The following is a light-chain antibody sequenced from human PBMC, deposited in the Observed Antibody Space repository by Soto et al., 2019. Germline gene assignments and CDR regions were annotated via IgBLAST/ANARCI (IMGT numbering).Light chain of an antibody. CDR2: WAS. J-gene: IGKJ2*01. CDR1: QSVFYSSNNKNY. V-gene: IGKV4-1*01. CDR3: EQSYSTPHT. Sequence: DIVMAQSPDSLAVSLGERATINCKSSQSVFYSSNNKNYLAWYQQKPGQPPRLLIYWASTRESGVPARFSGSGSSTDFTLAISSLQAEDVAVYYCEQSYSTPHTFGQGTKLEIK.